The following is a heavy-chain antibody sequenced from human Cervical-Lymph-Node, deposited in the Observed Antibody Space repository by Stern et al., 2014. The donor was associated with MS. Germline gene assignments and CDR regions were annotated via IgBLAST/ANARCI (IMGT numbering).Heavy chain of an antibody. CDR1: GFTFSNYG. CDR3: ARGNWNYEGMGY. J-gene: IGHJ4*02. V-gene: IGHV3-33*01. D-gene: IGHD1-7*01. Sequence: VQLAQSGGGVVQPGRSLRLSCAASGFTFSNYGMHWVRQAPGKGLEWLAVIWYDGNKKYYADSVKGRFTISRDNSKNTLFLQMSSRTAEDTALYYCARGNWNYEGMGYWGQGTLVTVSS. CDR2: IWYDGNKK.